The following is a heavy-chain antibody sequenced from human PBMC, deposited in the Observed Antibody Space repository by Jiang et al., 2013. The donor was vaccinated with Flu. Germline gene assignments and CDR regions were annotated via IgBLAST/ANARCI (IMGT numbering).Heavy chain of an antibody. CDR3: ARALPRGGYDYYYYYGMDV. D-gene: IGHD5-12*01. V-gene: IGHV3-33*01. Sequence: VQLLESGGGVVQPGRSLRLSCAASGFTFSSYGMHWVRQAPGKGPEWVAVIWYDGSNKYYADSVKGRFTISRDNSKNTLYLQMNSLRAEDTAVYYCARALPRGGYDYYYYYGMDVVGPRDHGHRLL. CDR2: IWYDGSNK. CDR1: GFTFSSYG. J-gene: IGHJ6*02.